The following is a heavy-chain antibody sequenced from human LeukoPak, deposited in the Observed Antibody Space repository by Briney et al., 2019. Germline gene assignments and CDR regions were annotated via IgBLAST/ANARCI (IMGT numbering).Heavy chain of an antibody. D-gene: IGHD2/OR15-2a*01. J-gene: IGHJ3*01. Sequence: ASVTVSCKASGYTFTGYYMHWVRQAPAQGLEWMGWINPDSDGTNNAQKFQGRVTMTRDTSISTDYMELSRLRSDDTAVYYCARTFYDTLDSDAFDFWGQGTMVIVSS. CDR2: INPDSDGT. CDR1: GYTFTGYY. CDR3: ARTFYDTLDSDAFDF. V-gene: IGHV1-2*02.